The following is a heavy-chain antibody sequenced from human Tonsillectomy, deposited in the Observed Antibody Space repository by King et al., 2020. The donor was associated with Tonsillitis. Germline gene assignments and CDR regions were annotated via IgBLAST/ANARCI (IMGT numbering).Heavy chain of an antibody. J-gene: IGHJ4*02. CDR1: GGTFSSYA. CDR2: VIPILGIA. V-gene: IGHV1-69*09. Sequence: QLVQSGAEVKKPGSSVKVSCKASGGTFSSYAISWLRQAPGQGREWRGRVIPILGIANYAQKFQDKVTITAEKSTNTAYLELSSLRSEDTAVYYCAREGTSSAFDYWGQGTLVTVSS. D-gene: IGHD2/OR15-2a*01. CDR3: AREGTSSAFDY.